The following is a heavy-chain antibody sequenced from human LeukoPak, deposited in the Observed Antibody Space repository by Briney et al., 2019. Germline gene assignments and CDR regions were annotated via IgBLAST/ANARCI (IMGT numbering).Heavy chain of an antibody. V-gene: IGHV4-30-4*07. D-gene: IGHD2-15*01. CDR3: AREVGYCRGGSRPIDASYYYYYMDV. CDR1: GGSINRGGYS. J-gene: IGHJ6*03. Sequence: PSETLALTCAVSGGSINRGGYSWRWVRQPPGTGLEWLGYTYYSGATYYNPSPKSRVTMSVDTSMHQFALKLSSVAAADTAVYYCAREVGYCRGGSRPIDASYYYYYMDVWGKGTTVTISS. CDR2: TYYSGAT.